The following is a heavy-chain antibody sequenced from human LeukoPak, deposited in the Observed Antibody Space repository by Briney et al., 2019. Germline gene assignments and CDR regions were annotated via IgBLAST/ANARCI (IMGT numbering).Heavy chain of an antibody. Sequence: ASVKVSCKASGYTFTAYYMHWVRQAPGQGLEWMGWINPNSGGTNYAQKFQGRVTMIRDTSVSTAYMELSRLRSDDTAVYYCASGYSGSGSYLDYWGQGTLVTVSS. V-gene: IGHV1-2*02. CDR3: ASGYSGSGSYLDY. CDR1: GYTFTAYY. J-gene: IGHJ4*02. CDR2: INPNSGGT. D-gene: IGHD3-10*01.